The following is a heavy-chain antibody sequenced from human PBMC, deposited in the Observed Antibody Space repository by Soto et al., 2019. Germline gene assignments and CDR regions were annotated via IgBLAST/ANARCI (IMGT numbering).Heavy chain of an antibody. CDR1: GFTFSRHA. Sequence: QVQLVESGGGVVQPGRSLILSCAASGFTFSRHAMHWVRQAPVKGLEWVAVISYDGSEKYYADSVKGRFTISRDSSKNTLYLQMDSLGPEDTAVYYCAREVGGSSPPGWGQGTLVTVFS. V-gene: IGHV3-30-3*01. CDR3: AREVGGSSPPG. J-gene: IGHJ4*02. CDR2: ISYDGSEK. D-gene: IGHD6-6*01.